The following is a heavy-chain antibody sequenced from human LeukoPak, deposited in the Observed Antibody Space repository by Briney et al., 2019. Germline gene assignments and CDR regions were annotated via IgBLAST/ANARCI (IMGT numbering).Heavy chain of an antibody. D-gene: IGHD2-15*01. CDR2: IYYSGST. CDR3: ARGVDSFVADY. Sequence: PSETLSLTCTVSGGSISSGGYYWSWIRQHPGKGLEWIGYIYYSGSTYYNPSLKSRVTISVDTSKNQFSLKLSSVTAADTAVYYCARGVDSFVADYWGQGTLVTFSS. J-gene: IGHJ4*02. V-gene: IGHV4-31*03. CDR1: GGSISSGGYY.